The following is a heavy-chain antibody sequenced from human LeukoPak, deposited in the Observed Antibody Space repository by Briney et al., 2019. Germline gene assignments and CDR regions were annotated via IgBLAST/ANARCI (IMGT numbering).Heavy chain of an antibody. Sequence: GGSLSLSCAASGFTFSSYWMSWVRQAPGKGLEWVANIKQDGSEKYYVDSVKGRFTISRDNAKNSLYLQMNSRRAEDTAVYYCARGVWYSSSWSHFDYWGQGTLVAVSS. D-gene: IGHD6-13*01. CDR3: ARGVWYSSSWSHFDY. CDR2: IKQDGSEK. CDR1: GFTFSSYW. V-gene: IGHV3-7*01. J-gene: IGHJ4*02.